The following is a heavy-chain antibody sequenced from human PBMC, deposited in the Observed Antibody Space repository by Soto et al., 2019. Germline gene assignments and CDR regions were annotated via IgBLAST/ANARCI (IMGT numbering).Heavy chain of an antibody. CDR2: ISGSGDNT. V-gene: IGHV3-23*01. Sequence: EVQLLESGGGLVQPGGSLRLSCAASGFTFSSYALNWVRQAPGKGLEWVSVISGSGDNTYYADSVKGRFTISRDNSNNTLYLQMNSLRAEDTAVYYCAKDLGTDDFWSAYYTYYYMDVWGKGTTVTVSS. CDR3: AKDLGTDDFWSAYYTYYYMDV. CDR1: GFTFSSYA. D-gene: IGHD3-3*01. J-gene: IGHJ6*03.